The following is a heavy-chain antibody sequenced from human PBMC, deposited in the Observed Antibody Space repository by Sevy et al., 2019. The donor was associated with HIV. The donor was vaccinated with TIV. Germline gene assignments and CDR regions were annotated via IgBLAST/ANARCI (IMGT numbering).Heavy chain of an antibody. D-gene: IGHD3-3*01. Sequence: GGSLRLSCAASGFTFSSYSMNWVRQAPGKGLEWVSSISSSSSYIYYADSVKGRFTISRDNAKNSLYLQMNSLRAEDTAVYYCARGEGNYYGSGVVTNWGQGTTVTVTS. V-gene: IGHV3-21*01. CDR3: ARGEGNYYGSGVVTN. CDR1: GFTFSSYS. J-gene: IGHJ6*02. CDR2: ISSSSSYI.